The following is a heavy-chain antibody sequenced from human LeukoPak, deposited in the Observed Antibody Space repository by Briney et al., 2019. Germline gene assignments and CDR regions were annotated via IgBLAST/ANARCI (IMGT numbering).Heavy chain of an antibody. CDR3: ARVPRSDSSGWGDAFDI. CDR2: IYHSGST. V-gene: IGHV4-30-2*01. CDR1: GGSISSGGYS. D-gene: IGHD3-22*01. J-gene: IGHJ3*02. Sequence: SETLSLTCAVSGGSISSGGYSWSWLRQPPGKGLEWIGYIYHSGSTYYNPSLKSRVTISVDRSKNQFSLKLSSVTAADTAVYYCARVPRSDSSGWGDAFDIWGQGTMVTVSS.